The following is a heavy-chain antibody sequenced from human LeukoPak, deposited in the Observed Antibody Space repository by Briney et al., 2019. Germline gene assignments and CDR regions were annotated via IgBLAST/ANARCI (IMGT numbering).Heavy chain of an antibody. Sequence: PSQTLSLTCTVSGGSISSGDYYWSWIRQPPGKGLEWIGYIYYIGSTYYNPSLKSRVTISVATSKNQFSLKLSSVTAADTAVYYCARVRAARHTEVDYWGQGTLVTVSS. D-gene: IGHD6-6*01. V-gene: IGHV4-30-4*08. J-gene: IGHJ4*02. CDR2: IYYIGST. CDR1: GGSISSGDYY. CDR3: ARVRAARHTEVDY.